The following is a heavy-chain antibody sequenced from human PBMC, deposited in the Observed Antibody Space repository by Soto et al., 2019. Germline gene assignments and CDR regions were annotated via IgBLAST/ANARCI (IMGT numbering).Heavy chain of an antibody. V-gene: IGHV1-18*01. J-gene: IGHJ4*02. CDR2: ISTYNGNT. D-gene: IGHD3-3*02. Sequence: QAQLVQSGAEVKEPGASVKVSCKASGYSFTTSGITWVRQAPGQGREWMGWISTYNGNTNYAQKLQDRGTLTTDTSTSTAYMELRSLRSDDTAIYYCARRISGDYDYWGQGTLVTVSS. CDR3: ARRISGDYDY. CDR1: GYSFTTSG.